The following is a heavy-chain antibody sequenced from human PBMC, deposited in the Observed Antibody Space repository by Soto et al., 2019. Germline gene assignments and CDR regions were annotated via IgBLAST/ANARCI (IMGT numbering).Heavy chain of an antibody. CDR2: IHAGNGYT. CDR1: GYTFDNYA. Sequence: QVQLVQSGAQVKKPGASVKVSCKASGYTFDNYALHWVRQAPGRRLEGMGWIHAGNGYTKYSQSFQGRVTITRSASASTVHMDLSSLCSEDTAVHYCAGVQYSGYYFKLALDIWGQGIMVTVSS. J-gene: IGHJ3*02. V-gene: IGHV1-3*01. D-gene: IGHD5-12*01. CDR3: AGVQYSGYYFKLALDI.